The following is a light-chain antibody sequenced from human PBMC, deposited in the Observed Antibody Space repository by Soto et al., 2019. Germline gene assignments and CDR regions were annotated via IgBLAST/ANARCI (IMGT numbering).Light chain of an antibody. J-gene: IGLJ1*01. CDR3: CSYAGSYTFV. CDR2: DVS. Sequence: QSVLTQPRSVSGSPGQSVTISCTGTSSDVGVYNYVSWYQQSPGKAPKIMIYDVSKRPSGVPDRFSGSKSDNTASLTISGLQAEDEADYYCCSYAGSYTFVFGIGTKVTAL. CDR1: SSDVGVYNY. V-gene: IGLV2-11*01.